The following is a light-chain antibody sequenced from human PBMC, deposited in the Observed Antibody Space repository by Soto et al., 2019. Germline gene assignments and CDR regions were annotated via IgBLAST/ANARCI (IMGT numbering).Light chain of an antibody. J-gene: IGKJ1*01. CDR2: DAS. CDR3: QQRSSRRT. V-gene: IGKV3-11*01. Sequence: EIVLTQSPATLSLSPGERATLSCRASQSVSSYLAWYQQTPGQAPRLLIYDASNRATGIPARFSGSGSGTDFTLTISSLEPEDLAVYYCQQRSSRRTFGQGTKVEIK. CDR1: QSVSSY.